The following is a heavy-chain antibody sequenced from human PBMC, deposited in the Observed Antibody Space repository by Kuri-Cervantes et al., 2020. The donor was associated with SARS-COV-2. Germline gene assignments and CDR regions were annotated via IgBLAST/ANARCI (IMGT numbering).Heavy chain of an antibody. CDR3: ARDVSHSGSYNVIPRPYYFDY. CDR1: GFTFSSYS. CDR2: ISSSSSTI. V-gene: IGHV3-48*02. J-gene: IGHJ4*02. Sequence: GESLKISCAASGFTFSSYSMNWVRQAPGKGLEWVSYISSSSSTIYYADSVKGRFTISRDNAKNSLYLQMNSLRDEDTAVYYCARDVSHSGSYNVIPRPYYFDYWGQGTLVTVSS. D-gene: IGHD1-26*01.